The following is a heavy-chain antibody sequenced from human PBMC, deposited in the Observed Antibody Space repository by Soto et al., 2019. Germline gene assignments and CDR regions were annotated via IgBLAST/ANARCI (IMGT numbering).Heavy chain of an antibody. Sequence: GGSLRLSSAASGFTFSNAWRSWVRQAPGKGLEWVGRIKSKTDGGTTDYAAPVKGRFTISRDDSKNTLYLQMNSLKTEDTAVYYCTTPPPYCSGGSCYPRRDYYYYGMDVWGQGTTVTVSS. CDR2: IKSKTDGGTT. CDR1: GFTFSNAW. D-gene: IGHD2-15*01. V-gene: IGHV3-15*01. CDR3: TTPPPYCSGGSCYPRRDYYYYGMDV. J-gene: IGHJ6*02.